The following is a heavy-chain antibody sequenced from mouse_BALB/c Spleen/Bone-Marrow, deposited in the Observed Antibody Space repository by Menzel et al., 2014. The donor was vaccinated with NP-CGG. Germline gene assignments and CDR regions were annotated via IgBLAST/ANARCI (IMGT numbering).Heavy chain of an antibody. Sequence: LQLMEFGAELVKSGASVKMSCTASGFNIKNTYIHWVKQMPEQGLEWIGRIDPAYVNTKYDPKFQDKVTIIADTSFNAAYLKLSSMTYEDAAVYYCATYCYGSSLFTYWGQGTLVTVSA. J-gene: IGHJ3*01. V-gene: IGHV14-3*02. CDR2: IDPAYVNT. CDR1: GFNIKNTY. D-gene: IGHD1-1*01. CDR3: ATYCYGSSLFTY.